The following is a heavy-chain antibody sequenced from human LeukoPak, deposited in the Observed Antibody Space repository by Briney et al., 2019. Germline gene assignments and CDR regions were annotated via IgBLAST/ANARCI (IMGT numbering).Heavy chain of an antibody. J-gene: IGHJ5*02. D-gene: IGHD3-22*01. CDR2: IYTSGST. V-gene: IGHV4-4*07. Sequence: PSETLSLTCTVSGGSISSYYWSWIRQPAGKGLEWIGRIYTSGSTNYNPSLKSRVTMSVDTSKNQFSLKLTPVTAADTAVYYCARLVVITTFDWFDPWGQGTLVTVSS. CDR1: GGSISSYY. CDR3: ARLVVITTFDWFDP.